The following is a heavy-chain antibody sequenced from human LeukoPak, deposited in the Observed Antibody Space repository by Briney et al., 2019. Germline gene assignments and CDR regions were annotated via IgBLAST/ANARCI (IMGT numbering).Heavy chain of an antibody. D-gene: IGHD6-19*01. CDR1: GFTVSSNY. J-gene: IGHJ4*02. CDR2: IYSGGST. CDR3: AAEYSSGWDNDY. Sequence: GGSLRLPCAASGFTVSSNYMSWVRQAPGKGLEWVSVIYSGGSTYYAGSVKGRFTISRDNSKNTLYLQMNSLRAEDTAVYYCAAEYSSGWDNDYWGQGTLVTVSS. V-gene: IGHV3-53*01.